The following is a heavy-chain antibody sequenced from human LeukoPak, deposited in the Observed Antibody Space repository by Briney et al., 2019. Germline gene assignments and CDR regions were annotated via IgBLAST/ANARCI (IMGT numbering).Heavy chain of an antibody. CDR2: IKSDGSLT. CDR3: TREIAVVPAASLGY. J-gene: IGHJ4*02. Sequence: PGGSLRLSCAASGFTFSSYWMHWVRQAPGKRLVWVSRIKSDGSLTNYADSVRGRFTISRDDAKNTLYLQMNSLRAEDTAVYYCTREIAVVPAASLGYWGQGTLVTVSS. D-gene: IGHD2-2*01. CDR1: GFTFSSYW. V-gene: IGHV3-74*01.